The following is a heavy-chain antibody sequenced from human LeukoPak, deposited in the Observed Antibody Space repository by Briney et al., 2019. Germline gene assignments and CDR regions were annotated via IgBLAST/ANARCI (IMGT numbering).Heavy chain of an antibody. CDR2: ISGSSSYI. CDR1: GFTFSDYT. J-gene: IGHJ3*02. V-gene: IGHV3-21*01. D-gene: IGHD3-22*01. Sequence: GGSLRLSCAASGFTFSDYTMNWVRQAPGKGLEWVSCISGSSSYIYYTDSVKGRFTISRDNAKNTLYLQMNSLRAEDTAVYYCARVKSYYYDSSGYDAFDIWGQGTMVTVSS. CDR3: ARVKSYYYDSSGYDAFDI.